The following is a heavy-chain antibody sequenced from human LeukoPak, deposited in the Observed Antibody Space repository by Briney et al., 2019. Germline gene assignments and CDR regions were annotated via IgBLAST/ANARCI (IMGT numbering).Heavy chain of an antibody. Sequence: QPAGSLRLSCAASGFTFNDYWMTWVRQAPGKGLEWVANIKQDGSEKYYVDSVKGRFTISRDNAKNSLYLQMNSLRAEDTAVYYCERGGATTFGLWGNAFDIWGQGTMVTVSS. V-gene: IGHV3-7*01. J-gene: IGHJ3*02. CDR3: ERGGATTFGLWGNAFDI. D-gene: IGHD3-3*01. CDR1: GFTFNDYW. CDR2: IKQDGSEK.